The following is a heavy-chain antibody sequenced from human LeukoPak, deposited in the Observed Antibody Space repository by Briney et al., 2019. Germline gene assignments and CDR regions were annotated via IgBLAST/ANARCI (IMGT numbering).Heavy chain of an antibody. Sequence: GGSLRLSCAASGFTFSSYAMSWVRQAPGKGLEWVSGISWNSGSIGYADSVKGRFTISRDNAKNSLYLQMNSLRAEDTALYYCAKDIGYGDFEYFQHWGQGTLVTVSS. CDR3: AKDIGYGDFEYFQH. CDR1: GFTFSSYA. CDR2: ISWNSGSI. J-gene: IGHJ1*01. D-gene: IGHD4-17*01. V-gene: IGHV3-9*01.